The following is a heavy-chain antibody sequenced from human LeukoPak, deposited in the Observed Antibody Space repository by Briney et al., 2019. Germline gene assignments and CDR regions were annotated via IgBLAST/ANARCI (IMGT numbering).Heavy chain of an antibody. V-gene: IGHV3-74*01. CDR2: ISTDGSST. CDR3: ARDKREYYDFWSAYYYYYYMDV. Sequence: GGSLRLSCAASGFTFSSYWMHWVRQAPGKGLVWVSRISTDGSSTSYADSVKGRFTISRDNAKNTLYLQMNSLRAEDTAVYYCARDKREYYDFWSAYYYYYYMDVWGKGTTVTVSS. CDR1: GFTFSSYW. D-gene: IGHD3-3*01. J-gene: IGHJ6*03.